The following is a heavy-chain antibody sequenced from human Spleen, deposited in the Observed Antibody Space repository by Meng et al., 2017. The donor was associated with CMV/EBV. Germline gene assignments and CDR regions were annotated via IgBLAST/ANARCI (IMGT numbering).Heavy chain of an antibody. Sequence: GSLRLSCTVSGGSISSSSYYWGWIRQPPGEGLEWIGSIYYSGSTYYNPSLKSRVTISVDTSKNQFSLKLSSVTAADTAVYYCARDLLLGTLDYWGQGTLVTVSS. D-gene: IGHD1-14*01. J-gene: IGHJ4*02. CDR2: IYYSGST. V-gene: IGHV4-39*07. CDR3: ARDLLLGTLDY. CDR1: GGSISSSSYY.